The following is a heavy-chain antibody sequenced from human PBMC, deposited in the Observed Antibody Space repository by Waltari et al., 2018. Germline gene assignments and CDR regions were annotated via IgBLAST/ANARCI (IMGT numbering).Heavy chain of an antibody. V-gene: IGHV3-21*01. CDR3: GRTRAWDFDY. CDR1: GFTFSSYS. CDR2: ISSSSSYI. J-gene: IGHJ4*02. Sequence: EVQLVESGGGLVKPGGSLRLSCAASGFTFSSYSMNWVRQAPGKGLEWVASISSSSSYIYYADSVKGRFTMSRDNAKNSLDLQMNSLGAEDTGVYYCGRTRAWDFDYWGQGTLVTVSS. D-gene: IGHD1-26*01.